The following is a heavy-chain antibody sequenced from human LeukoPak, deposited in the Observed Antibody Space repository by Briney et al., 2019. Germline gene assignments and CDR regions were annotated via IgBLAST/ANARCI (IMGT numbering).Heavy chain of an antibody. CDR2: INHSGST. V-gene: IGHV4-34*01. D-gene: IGHD3-10*01. J-gene: IGHJ4*02. Sequence: SETLSLTCAVYGGSFSGYYWSWIRQPPGKGLEWIGEINHSGSTNYNPSLKSRVTISVVTSKNQFSLKLSSVTAADTAVYYCARAPITMVRGVIIQTFDYWGQGTLVTVSS. CDR1: GGSFSGYY. CDR3: ARAPITMVRGVIIQTFDY.